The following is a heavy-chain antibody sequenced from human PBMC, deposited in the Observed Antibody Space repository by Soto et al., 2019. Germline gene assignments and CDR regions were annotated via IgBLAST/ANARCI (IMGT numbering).Heavy chain of an antibody. CDR1: GFTVSSNY. J-gene: IGHJ6*02. D-gene: IGHD5-12*01. Sequence: EVQLVESGGGLIQPGGSLRLSCAASGFTVSSNYMSWVRQAPGKGLEWVSVIYTGGSTYYADSVKGRFTISRDISKNTLYLQMNSLRAEDTAVYYCASILRDGYNDYYGMDVWGQGTTVTVSS. CDR2: IYTGGST. V-gene: IGHV3-53*01. CDR3: ASILRDGYNDYYGMDV.